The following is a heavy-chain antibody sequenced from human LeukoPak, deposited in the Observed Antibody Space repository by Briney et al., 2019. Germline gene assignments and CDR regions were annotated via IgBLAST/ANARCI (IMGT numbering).Heavy chain of an antibody. J-gene: IGHJ4*02. Sequence: GASVKVSCKASGGTFSSYAISWVRQAPGQGLEWMGRIIPILGIANYAQKFQGRVTMTTDTSTSTAYMELRSLRSDDTAVYYCARWGELHHYFDYWGQGTLVTVSS. V-gene: IGHV1-69*04. D-gene: IGHD1-26*01. CDR3: ARWGELHHYFDY. CDR2: IIPILGIA. CDR1: GGTFSSYA.